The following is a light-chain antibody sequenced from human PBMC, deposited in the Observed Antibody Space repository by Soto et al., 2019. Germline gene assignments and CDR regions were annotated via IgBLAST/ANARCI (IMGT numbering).Light chain of an antibody. J-gene: IGLJ1*01. Sequence: QSVLTQPASVSGSPGQSITISCTGSSSDVGAYHFVSWYQHHPGKAPKLILYEVTARPSGVSSRFSGSKSGNTASLTISGLQADDEANYYCSSYTSTGTPVFGTGTKVTVL. CDR1: SSDVGAYHF. CDR3: SSYTSTGTPV. V-gene: IGLV2-14*01. CDR2: EVT.